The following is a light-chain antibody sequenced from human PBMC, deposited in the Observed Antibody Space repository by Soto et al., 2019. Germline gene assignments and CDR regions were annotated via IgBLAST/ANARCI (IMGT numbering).Light chain of an antibody. CDR3: EKYYRSPR. CDR1: QSVNSAY. J-gene: IGKJ1*01. CDR2: GAS. Sequence: EIVLTQSPGTLSLSPGDRATLSCRASQSVNSAYLAWYQQKPGQAPRLLIYGASSRVTGIPDRFGGSGSGTDFSLTISRLEPEDFAGYYCEKYYRSPRFGQGTKVEIK. V-gene: IGKV3-20*01.